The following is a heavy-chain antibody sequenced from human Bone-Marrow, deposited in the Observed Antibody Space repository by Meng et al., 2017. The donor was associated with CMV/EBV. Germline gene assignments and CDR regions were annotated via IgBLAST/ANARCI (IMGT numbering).Heavy chain of an antibody. CDR3: ARDPPHSRFLEWLSGPGDYGMDV. Sequence: GESLKISCAASGFTVSSNYMTWVRQAPGKTLEWVSVIYSGGKTWYADSVRGRFIISTDNSNNTLYLQLNSLRPEDTAVYYCARDPPHSRFLEWLSGPGDYGMDVWGQGTTVTVSS. CDR2: IYSGGKT. V-gene: IGHV3-53*01. CDR1: GFTVSSNY. D-gene: IGHD3-3*01. J-gene: IGHJ6*02.